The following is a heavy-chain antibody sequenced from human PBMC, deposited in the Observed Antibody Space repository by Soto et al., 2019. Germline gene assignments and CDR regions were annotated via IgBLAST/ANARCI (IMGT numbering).Heavy chain of an antibody. CDR1: GFTFSIYA. V-gene: IGHV3-30*18. J-gene: IGHJ4*02. D-gene: IGHD3-10*01. Sequence: QVQLVESGGGVVQPGRSLRVSCAASGFTFSIYAMHWVRQAPGTGLEWVAVIAYEGTTTYYAESVKGRFTIYRDNSKNTVYLPMNSLTDEDTAVYYCAKDRGPRRLWLIDPFDYWGQGTVVTVSP. CDR3: AKDRGPRRLWLIDPFDY. CDR2: IAYEGTTT.